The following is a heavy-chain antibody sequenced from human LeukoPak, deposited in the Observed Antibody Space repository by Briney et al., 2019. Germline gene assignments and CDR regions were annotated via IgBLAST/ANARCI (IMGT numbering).Heavy chain of an antibody. CDR3: ADYRKPQGLDY. V-gene: IGHV3-23*01. CDR1: EFTFSIYA. D-gene: IGHD1-14*01. CDR2: IYASGSDT. Sequence: PGGSLRLSCAVSEFTFSIYAMAWVRQAPGQGLEWVSAIYASGSDTYYADSVKGRFTISRDNSKNTVYLQMNSLRVEDTAVYYCADYRKPQGLDYWGQGTLVTVSS. J-gene: IGHJ4*02.